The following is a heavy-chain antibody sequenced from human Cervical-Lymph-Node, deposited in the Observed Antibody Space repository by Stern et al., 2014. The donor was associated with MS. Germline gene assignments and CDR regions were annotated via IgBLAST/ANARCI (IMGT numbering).Heavy chain of an antibody. CDR2: IYTSGST. J-gene: IGHJ6*02. CDR3: ARDCRLRYFDNYGMDV. Sequence: QVQLQESGPGLVKPSQTLSLTCTVSGGSISSGSYYWSWIRQPAGKGLEWIGRIYTSGSTNYNPSLKSRVTISVDTSQNQFPLKLSSVTAADTAVYYCARDCRLRYFDNYGMDVWGQGTTVTVSS. D-gene: IGHD3-9*01. V-gene: IGHV4-61*02. CDR1: GGSISSGSYY.